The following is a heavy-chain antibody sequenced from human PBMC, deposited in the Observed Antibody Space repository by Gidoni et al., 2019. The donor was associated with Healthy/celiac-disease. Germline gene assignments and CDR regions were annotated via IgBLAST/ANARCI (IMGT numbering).Heavy chain of an antibody. J-gene: IGHJ4*02. D-gene: IGHD2-21*02. Sequence: QVQLVESGGGVVQPGRSLRLSCAASGFTFSRYGMHWVRQAPGKGLEWVAVIWDDGSNKYYADSVKGRFTISRDNSKNTLYLQMNSLRAEDTAVYYCARVGYCGGDCYSADYWGQGTLVTVSS. CDR2: IWDDGSNK. V-gene: IGHV3-33*01. CDR1: GFTFSRYG. CDR3: ARVGYCGGDCYSADY.